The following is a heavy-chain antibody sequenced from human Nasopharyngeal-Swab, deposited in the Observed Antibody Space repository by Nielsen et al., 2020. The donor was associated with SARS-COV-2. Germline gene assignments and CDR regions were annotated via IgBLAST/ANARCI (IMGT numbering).Heavy chain of an antibody. Sequence: WIRQPPGKGLEWIGYIYYSGSTYYNPSLKSRVTISVDTSKNQFSLKLSSVTTADTAVYYCARDRVTGFLGQVYCYYGMDVWGQGTTVTVSS. CDR2: IYYSGST. CDR3: ARDRVTGFLGQVYCYYGMDV. J-gene: IGHJ6*02. V-gene: IGHV4-30-4*01. D-gene: IGHD3-3*01.